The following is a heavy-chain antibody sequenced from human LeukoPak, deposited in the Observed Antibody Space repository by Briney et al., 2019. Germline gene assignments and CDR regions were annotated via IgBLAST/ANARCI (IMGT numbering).Heavy chain of an antibody. Sequence: KPSETLSLTCAVYGGSFSGYYWSWIRQPPGKGLEWIGEINHSGSTNYNPSLKSRVTISVDTSKNQFSLKLSSVTAADTAVYYCARLRGLVSWFDPWGQGTLVTVSS. V-gene: IGHV4-34*01. J-gene: IGHJ5*02. CDR2: INHSGST. CDR3: ARLRGLVSWFDP. CDR1: GGSFSGYY. D-gene: IGHD3-16*01.